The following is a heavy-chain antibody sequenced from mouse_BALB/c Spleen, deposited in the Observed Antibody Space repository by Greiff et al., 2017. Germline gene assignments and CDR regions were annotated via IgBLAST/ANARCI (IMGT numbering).Heavy chain of an antibody. CDR2: INPSNGRT. Sequence: QVQLQQPGAELVKPGASVKLSCKASGYTFTSYWMHWVKQRPGQGLEWIGEINPSNGRTNYNEKFKSKATLTVDKSSSTAYMQLSSLTSEDSAVYYCARRGIYGNYGAWFAYWGQGTLVTVSA. D-gene: IGHD2-1*01. V-gene: IGHV1S81*02. CDR1: GYTFTSYW. CDR3: ARRGIYGNYGAWFAY. J-gene: IGHJ3*01.